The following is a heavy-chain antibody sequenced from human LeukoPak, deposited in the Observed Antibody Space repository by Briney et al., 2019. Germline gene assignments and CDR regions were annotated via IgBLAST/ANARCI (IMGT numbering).Heavy chain of an antibody. CDR3: ARGLVPYYYGSVDY. Sequence: PGGSLRLSCAASGFTFSSYEMNWVRQAPGKGLEWVSYISSSGSTIYYADSVKGRFTISRDNAKNSLYLQMNSLRAEDTAVYYCARGLVPYYYGSVDYWGQGTLVTVSS. J-gene: IGHJ4*02. CDR1: GFTFSSYE. D-gene: IGHD3-10*01. V-gene: IGHV3-48*03. CDR2: ISSSGSTI.